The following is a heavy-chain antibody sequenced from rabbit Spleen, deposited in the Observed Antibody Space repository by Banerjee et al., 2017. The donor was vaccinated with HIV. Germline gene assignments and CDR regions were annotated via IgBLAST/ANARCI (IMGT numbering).Heavy chain of an antibody. CDR2: ISAGSSGST. V-gene: IGHV1S40*01. CDR1: GFSFSSSYY. D-gene: IGHD4-2*01. Sequence: QSLEESGGDLVKPGASLTLTCTASGFSFSSSYYMCWVRQAPGKGLEWIACISAGSSGSTYYASWAKGRFTISKTSSTTVTLQMTSLSAADSATYFCARDPGTYYGYDGSFYLWGPGTLVTVS. J-gene: IGHJ4*01. CDR3: ARDPGTYYGYDGSFYL.